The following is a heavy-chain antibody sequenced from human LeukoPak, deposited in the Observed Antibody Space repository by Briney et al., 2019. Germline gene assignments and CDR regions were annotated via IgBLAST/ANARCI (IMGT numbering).Heavy chain of an antibody. Sequence: PGGSLRLSCAASGFTFSRYWIGWVRQAPGKGLEWVANIEQDGSGKNYVDSVKGRFTISRDNAKNSVYLQMNSLRAEDTAVYYCARDRDYYAIDYWGQGTLVTVSS. CDR3: ARDRDYYAIDY. CDR1: GFTFSRYW. CDR2: IEQDGSGK. D-gene: IGHD3-22*01. V-gene: IGHV3-7*01. J-gene: IGHJ4*02.